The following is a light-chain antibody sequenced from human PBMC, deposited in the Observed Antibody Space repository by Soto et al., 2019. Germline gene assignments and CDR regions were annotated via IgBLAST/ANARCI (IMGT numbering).Light chain of an antibody. J-gene: IGKJ1*01. CDR3: QHYNTYPWT. Sequence: DIQMTQSPSTLSASVGDRVTITCRASQSISSWLAWYQQKPGKVPKLLIYDASSLESGVPSRFSDSGSGTEFTLTISSLQPGDFATYYCQHYNTYPWTFGQGTKVDIK. CDR1: QSISSW. CDR2: DAS. V-gene: IGKV1-5*01.